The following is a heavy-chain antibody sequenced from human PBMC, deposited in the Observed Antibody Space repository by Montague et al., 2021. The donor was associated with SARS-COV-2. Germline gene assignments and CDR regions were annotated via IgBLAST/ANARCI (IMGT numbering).Heavy chain of an antibody. Sequence: SETLSLTCNVSGGSISSSTYYWGWIRQPPGKGLDWSGNLYNGGTTYYTPSLKSRVTISIDTSKNHFSLNMASVTAADTAVYYCARTSKLRESSSGDYYYHAMDVWGQGTTVTVSS. V-gene: IGHV4-39*02. J-gene: IGHJ6*02. CDR1: GGSISSSTYY. CDR2: LYNGGTT. D-gene: IGHD3-16*01. CDR3: ARTSKLRESSSGDYYYHAMDV.